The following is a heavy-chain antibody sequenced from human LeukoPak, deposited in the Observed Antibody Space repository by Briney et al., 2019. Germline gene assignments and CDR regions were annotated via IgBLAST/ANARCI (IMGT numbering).Heavy chain of an antibody. J-gene: IGHJ3*02. CDR3: ARTFGYCSTTSCSKPFDI. D-gene: IGHD2-2*01. CDR2: INPNSGVT. Sequence: ASVKVSCKASGYTFTDQFMHWMRQAPGQGLEWMGWINPNSGVTNYAQKFQGKVTMSRDTSISTAYIELNRLTSDDTAVYYCARTFGYCSTTSCSKPFDIWGQGTMVTVSS. V-gene: IGHV1-2*02. CDR1: GYTFTDQF.